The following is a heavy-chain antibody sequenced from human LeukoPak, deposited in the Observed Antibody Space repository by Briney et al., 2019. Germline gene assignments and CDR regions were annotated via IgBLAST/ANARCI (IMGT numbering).Heavy chain of an antibody. CDR1: GFTFRSYA. CDR2: INSSGGST. Sequence: GGSLRLSCVASGFTFRSYAMSWVRQAPGKGLEWVSTINSSGGSTYYADSVKGRFTISRDSSKNTLFLQMNRLRPEDAAVYYCAKAPVTTCRGAYCYPFDYWGQGTLVTVSS. CDR3: AKAPVTTCRGAYCYPFDY. D-gene: IGHD2-21*01. V-gene: IGHV3-23*01. J-gene: IGHJ4*02.